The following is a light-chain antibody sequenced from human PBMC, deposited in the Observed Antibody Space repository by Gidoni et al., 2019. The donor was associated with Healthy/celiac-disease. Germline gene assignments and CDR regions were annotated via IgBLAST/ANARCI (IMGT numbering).Light chain of an antibody. J-gene: IGKJ2*01. V-gene: IGKV1-5*01. Sequence: DIQMTQSPSTLSASVGDRVTITCRASQSIRSWLAWYQQKPGKAPKLLIYDASSLESGVPSRFSGSGSGTEFTLTISSLQPDDFATDYCQQYNSYLMYTFGQGTKLEIK. CDR1: QSIRSW. CDR3: QQYNSYLMYT. CDR2: DAS.